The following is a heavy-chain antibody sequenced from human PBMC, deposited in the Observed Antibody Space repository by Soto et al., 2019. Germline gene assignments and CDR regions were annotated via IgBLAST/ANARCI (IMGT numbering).Heavy chain of an antibody. V-gene: IGHV4-61*01. CDR3: ARVGDFWVHGDSYNWFDP. CDR2: VYYSGTT. J-gene: IGHJ5*02. CDR1: GGSVSNKTYY. D-gene: IGHD3-3*01. Sequence: SETLSLTCSVSGGSVSNKTYYWSWIRQPPGKRLEWIGYVYYSGTTNYNPSLKSRVTVSVDLSKNQFSLRLSSVTTEDTAVYYCARVGDFWVHGDSYNWFDPWGQGTLVTVSS.